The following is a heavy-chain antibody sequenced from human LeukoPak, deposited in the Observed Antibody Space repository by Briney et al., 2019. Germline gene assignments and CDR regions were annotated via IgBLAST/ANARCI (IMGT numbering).Heavy chain of an antibody. Sequence: ASVKVSCKASGGTFSSYAISWVRQAPGQGLEWMGRIIPIFGTANYAQKFQGRVTITADKSTSTAYMELSSLRSEDTAVYYCARDRGCTSTSCFRWFDPWGQGTLVTVPS. CDR3: ARDRGCTSTSCFRWFDP. J-gene: IGHJ5*02. V-gene: IGHV1-69*06. D-gene: IGHD2-2*01. CDR2: IIPIFGTA. CDR1: GGTFSSYA.